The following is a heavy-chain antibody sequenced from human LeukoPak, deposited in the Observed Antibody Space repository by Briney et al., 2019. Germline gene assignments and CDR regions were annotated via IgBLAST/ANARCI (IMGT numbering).Heavy chain of an antibody. J-gene: IGHJ5*02. V-gene: IGHV4-39*07. CDR1: GGSISSSSYY. CDR3: AVAGTAFNWFDP. Sequence: SETLSLTCTVSGGSISSSSYYWGWIRQPPGKGLEWIGSIYYSGSTYYNPSLKSRVTISVDTSKNQFSLKLSSVTAADTAVYYCAVAGTAFNWFDPWGQGTLVTVSS. D-gene: IGHD6-19*01. CDR2: IYYSGST.